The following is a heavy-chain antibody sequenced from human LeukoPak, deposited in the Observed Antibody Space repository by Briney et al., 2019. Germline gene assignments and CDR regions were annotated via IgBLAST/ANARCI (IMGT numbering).Heavy chain of an antibody. Sequence: PGGSLRLSCAASGFTFSSYAMHWVRQAPGKGLEWVAVISYDGSNKYYADSVKGRFTISRDNSTNTLYLQMNILRAEDTAVYYCARDFMVWGQGTTVTVSS. CDR2: ISYDGSNK. D-gene: IGHD3-16*01. CDR3: ARDFMV. V-gene: IGHV3-30*04. J-gene: IGHJ6*01. CDR1: GFTFSSYA.